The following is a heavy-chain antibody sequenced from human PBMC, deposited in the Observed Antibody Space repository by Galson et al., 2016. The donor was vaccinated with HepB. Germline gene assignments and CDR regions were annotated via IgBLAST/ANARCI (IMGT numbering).Heavy chain of an antibody. Sequence: SLRLSCAASGFTFGDYTMSWFRQAPGKGLGWVGFITSEGYGGTTEYAASVKGRFNISRDDSKSTVDLQMNSLKSEDTAVYYCTRRRSSSGWVDPWGQGTLVTVSS. D-gene: IGHD6-6*01. CDR1: GFTFGDYT. CDR2: ITSEGYGGTT. V-gene: IGHV3-49*03. J-gene: IGHJ5*02. CDR3: TRRRSSSGWVDP.